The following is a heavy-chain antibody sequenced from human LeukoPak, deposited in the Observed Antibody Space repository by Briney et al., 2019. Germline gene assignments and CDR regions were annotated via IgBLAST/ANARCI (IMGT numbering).Heavy chain of an antibody. V-gene: IGHV1-69*13. D-gene: IGHD3-10*01. CDR2: IVPIFGTA. J-gene: IGHJ4*02. CDR3: ARGYYYGSGSYYSFDY. CDR1: GGTFSSYA. Sequence: SVKVSCKASGGTFSSYAISWVRQAPGQGLEWMGGIVPIFGTANYAQKFQGRVTITADESTSTAYMELSSLRSEDTAVYYCARGYYYGSGSYYSFDYWGQGTLVTVSS.